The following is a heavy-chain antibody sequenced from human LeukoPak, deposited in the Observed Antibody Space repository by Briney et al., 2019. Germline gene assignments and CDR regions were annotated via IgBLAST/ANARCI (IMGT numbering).Heavy chain of an antibody. CDR1: GGSFSGHY. J-gene: IGHJ6*03. CDR3: ARVKDPGGYYYYYYVDI. V-gene: IGHV4-34*01. D-gene: IGHD3-16*01. CDR2: INHSGST. Sequence: SETLSLTCAVYGGSFSGHYWTWIRQPPGKGLEWIGEINHSGSTNYNPSLKSRVTISVDTSKNQFSLKVSSVTAADTAVYYCARVKDPGGYYYYYYVDIWGKGNTVTVSS.